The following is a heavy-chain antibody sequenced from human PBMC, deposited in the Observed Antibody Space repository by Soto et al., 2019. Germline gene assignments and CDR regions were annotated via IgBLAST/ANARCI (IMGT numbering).Heavy chain of an antibody. D-gene: IGHD2-15*01. J-gene: IGHJ6*02. CDR3: ARDGSIGGSDYYYHYGMDV. Sequence: SETLALSCTFSEGSVSIGTYAWSWIRQPPGQGLEWIGYIYYSGSTNYNPSLKSRVTISVDTSKNQFSLKLSSVTAADTAVYYCARDGSIGGSDYYYHYGMDVWGQGTTVTVSS. V-gene: IGHV4-61*01. CDR2: IYYSGST. CDR1: EGSVSIGTYA.